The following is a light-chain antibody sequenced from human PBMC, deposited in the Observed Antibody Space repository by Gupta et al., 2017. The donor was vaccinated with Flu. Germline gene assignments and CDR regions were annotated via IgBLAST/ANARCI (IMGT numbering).Light chain of an antibody. V-gene: IGKV3-20*01. CDR1: QSVTSDF. J-gene: IGKJ2*01. Sequence: VLTQSPGTLSLFPGERAALSCRASQSVTSDFLAWYQQRPGQAPRLLIYGASTSATDFTLTISKLEPEDFAVYYCQQYGRSPRLYAFGQGTNLEIK. CDR2: GAS. CDR3: QQYGRSPRLYA.